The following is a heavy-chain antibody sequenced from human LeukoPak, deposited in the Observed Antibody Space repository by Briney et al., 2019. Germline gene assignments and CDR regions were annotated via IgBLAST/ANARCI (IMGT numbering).Heavy chain of an antibody. Sequence: GGSLRLSCAASGFTFSRHGMNWVRQAPGKGLEWVSGISPSGDILYYADSVKGRFTISRDSSKNTLFLQMNRLRPEDAAVYYCAKAPVTTCRGAFCYPFDYWGLGTLVTVSS. CDR1: GFTFSRHG. V-gene: IGHV3-23*01. J-gene: IGHJ4*02. CDR3: AKAPVTTCRGAFCYPFDY. CDR2: ISPSGDIL. D-gene: IGHD2-15*01.